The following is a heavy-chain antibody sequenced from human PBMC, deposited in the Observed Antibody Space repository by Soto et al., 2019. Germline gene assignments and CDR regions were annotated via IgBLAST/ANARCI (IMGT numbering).Heavy chain of an antibody. J-gene: IGHJ6*03. D-gene: IGHD4-4*01. V-gene: IGHV3-74*01. Sequence: GGSLSLSCAASGFPFSSYWMHWVRQAPGKGLVWVSRINSDGSSTSYADSVKGRFTISRDNAKNTLYLQMNSLRAEDTAVYYCARDAGDYSSYYYYMDVWGKGTTVTV. CDR1: GFPFSSYW. CDR2: INSDGSST. CDR3: ARDAGDYSSYYYYMDV.